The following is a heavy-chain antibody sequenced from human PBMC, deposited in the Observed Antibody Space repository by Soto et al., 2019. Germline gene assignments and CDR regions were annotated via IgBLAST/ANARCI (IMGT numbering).Heavy chain of an antibody. CDR2: FDPEDGEA. CDR1: GYTLTELS. CDR3: ATVYMGADTYGMDV. Sequence: GASVKVSCKVSGYTLTELSMHWVRQAPGKGLEWMGGFDPEDGEAIYAQKFQGRVTMTEDTSTDTAYMELSSLRSEDTAVYYCATVYMGADTYGMDVWGQGTTVTVSS. D-gene: IGHD3-16*01. V-gene: IGHV1-24*01. J-gene: IGHJ6*02.